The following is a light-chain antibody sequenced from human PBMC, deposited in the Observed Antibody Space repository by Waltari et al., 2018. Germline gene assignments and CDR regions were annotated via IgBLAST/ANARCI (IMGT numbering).Light chain of an antibody. CDR3: AAWDDGWSGPWV. V-gene: IGLV1-47*01. CDR1: KSNIGTNS. Sequence: QSVLTQPPSTSATPGQRVTISCSGSKSNIGTNSVYWYQQVPGMAPKLIIYKNSQRPSGGPDRFSGSKSGTSASLAISGLRSEDEATYHCAAWDDGWSGPWVFGGGTRVTVL. CDR2: KNS. J-gene: IGLJ3*02.